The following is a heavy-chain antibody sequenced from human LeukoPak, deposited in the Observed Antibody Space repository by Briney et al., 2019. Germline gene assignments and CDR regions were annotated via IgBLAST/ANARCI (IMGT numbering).Heavy chain of an antibody. V-gene: IGHV3-23*01. CDR2: ISSSGGTT. J-gene: IGHJ4*02. CDR3: AKDMVQAAAVFY. Sequence: GGSLRLSCAASGFTFNTYAMSWVRQAPGKGLEWVSAISSSGGTTYYADSVKGRFTISRDNSKNTLYLQMNSLRAEDTAVYYCAKDMVQAAAVFYWGQGTLVTVSS. CDR1: GFTFNTYA. D-gene: IGHD6-13*01.